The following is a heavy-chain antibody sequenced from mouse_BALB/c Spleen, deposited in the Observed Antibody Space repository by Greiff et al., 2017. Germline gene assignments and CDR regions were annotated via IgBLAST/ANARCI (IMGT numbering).Heavy chain of an antibody. CDR3: ARHGGAMDY. CDR1: GFTFSSYT. J-gene: IGHJ4*01. V-gene: IGHV5-12-2*01. Sequence: EVHLVESGGGLVQPGGSLKLSCAASGFTFSSYTMSWVRQTPEKRLEWVAYISNGGGSTYYPDTVKGRFTISRDNAKNTLYLQMSSLKSEDTAMYYCARHGGAMDYWGQGTSVTVSS. CDR2: ISNGGGST.